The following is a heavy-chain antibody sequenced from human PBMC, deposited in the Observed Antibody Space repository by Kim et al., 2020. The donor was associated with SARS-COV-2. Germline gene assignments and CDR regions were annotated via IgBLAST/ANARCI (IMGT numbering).Heavy chain of an antibody. J-gene: IGHJ3*02. D-gene: IGHD3-10*01. CDR2: INWNGGST. CDR3: ARAYGSGTSDAFDI. V-gene: IGHV3-20*04. CDR1: GFSFDDHG. Sequence: GSLRLSCAASGFSFDDHGMTWVRQAPGKGLEWVSSINWNGGSTGHAYSVKGRFTISRDNAKNSLYLQMNSLRADDTAFYYCARAYGSGTSDAFDIWGQGIMVIVSS.